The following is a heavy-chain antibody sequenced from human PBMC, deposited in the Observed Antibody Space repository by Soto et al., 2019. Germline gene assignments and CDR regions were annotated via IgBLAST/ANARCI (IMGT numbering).Heavy chain of an antibody. Sequence: GESLKISCAASGFTFSSYAMSWVRQAPGKGLEWVSAISGSGGSTYYADSVKGRFTISRDNSKNTLYLQMNSLRAEDTAVYYCAKGGIVVVPAAISAFDIWGQGTMVTVSS. J-gene: IGHJ3*02. CDR3: AKGGIVVVPAAISAFDI. CDR2: ISGSGGST. D-gene: IGHD2-2*02. CDR1: GFTFSSYA. V-gene: IGHV3-23*01.